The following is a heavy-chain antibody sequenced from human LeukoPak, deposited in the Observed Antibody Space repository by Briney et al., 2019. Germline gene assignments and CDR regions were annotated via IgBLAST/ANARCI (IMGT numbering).Heavy chain of an antibody. D-gene: IGHD5-12*01. CDR3: TTEGYSGYDPFDY. J-gene: IGHJ4*02. CDR1: GFTFSNAW. CDR2: IKSKTDGGTT. V-gene: IGHV3-15*01. Sequence: GGSLRLSCAASGFTFSNAWMSWVRRAPGKGLEWVGRIKSKTDGGTTDYAAPVKGRFTISRDASKNTLSLQMNSLKTEDTAVYWCTTEGYSGYDPFDYWGEGTLVTVSS.